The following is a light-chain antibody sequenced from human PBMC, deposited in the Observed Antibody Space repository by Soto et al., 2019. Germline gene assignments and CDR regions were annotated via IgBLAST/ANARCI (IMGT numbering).Light chain of an antibody. CDR1: QSVSSSY. J-gene: IGKJ4*01. CDR3: QQYNKWPLT. CDR2: AAS. V-gene: IGKV3D-20*02. Sequence: EIVMTQSPATLSVSPGERATLSCRASQSVSSSYLVWHQQKPGQAPRLLIYAASRRATGIPDRFSGSGSGTDFTLTISRLEPEDFAVYYCQQYNKWPLTFGGGTKVDIK.